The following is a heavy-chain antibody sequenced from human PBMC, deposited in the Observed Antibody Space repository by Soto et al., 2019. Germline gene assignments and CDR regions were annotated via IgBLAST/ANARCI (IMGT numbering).Heavy chain of an antibody. V-gene: IGHV4-30-4*01. Sequence: PSETLSLTCSVSGGSISSGDYYWSWVRQPPQKGLEWIGYIYYSGSTYYNPSLKSRVTISVDTAKNQFSLNLSSVTAADTAVYYCARGNDFWSGYSTLTYYGLDVWGQGTTVTVSS. CDR3: ARGNDFWSGYSTLTYYGLDV. CDR1: GGSISSGDYY. CDR2: IYYSGST. J-gene: IGHJ6*02. D-gene: IGHD3-3*01.